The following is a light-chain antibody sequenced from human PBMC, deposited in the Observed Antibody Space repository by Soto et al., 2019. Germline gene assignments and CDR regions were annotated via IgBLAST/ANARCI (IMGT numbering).Light chain of an antibody. CDR2: GGS. J-gene: IGKJ1*01. Sequence: EIVLTQSPGTVSLSPGERATLSCRASQSVGSRWLAWYQQKPGQAPRVLIYGGSNRATGIPDRFSGSGSGTDFTLTISRLEPEDFAVYYCLQYYSSRTFGQGTKVEMK. CDR3: LQYYSSRT. CDR1: QSVGSRW. V-gene: IGKV3-20*01.